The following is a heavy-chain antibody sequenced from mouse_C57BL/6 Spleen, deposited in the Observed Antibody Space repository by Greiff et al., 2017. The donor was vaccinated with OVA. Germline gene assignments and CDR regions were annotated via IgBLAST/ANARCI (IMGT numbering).Heavy chain of an antibody. V-gene: IGHV1-9*01. CDR2: ILPGSGST. J-gene: IGHJ1*03. CDR3: ASQAGDYDDWYFDV. Sequence: VKLMESGAELMKPGASVKLSCKATGYTFTGYWIEWVKQRPGHGLEWIGEILPGSGSTNYNEKFKGKATFTADTSSNTAYMQLSSLTTEDSAIYYCASQAGDYDDWYFDVWGTGTTVTVSS. CDR1: GYTFTGYW. D-gene: IGHD2-4*01.